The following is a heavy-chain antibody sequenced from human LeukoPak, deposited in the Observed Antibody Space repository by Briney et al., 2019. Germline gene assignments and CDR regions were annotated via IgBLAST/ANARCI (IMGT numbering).Heavy chain of an antibody. CDR2: INTDTGNP. V-gene: IGHV7-4-1*02. CDR1: GYSFTTYA. J-gene: IGHJ4*02. Sequence: ASVKVSCKASGYSFTTYAMHWVRQAPGQRLEWMGWINTDTGNPTYAQGFTGRFVFSLDTSVSTAYLQITSLKPEDTAVYYCARDLIAAAGSGTYWGQGTLVTVSS. CDR3: ARDLIAAAGSGTY. D-gene: IGHD6-13*01.